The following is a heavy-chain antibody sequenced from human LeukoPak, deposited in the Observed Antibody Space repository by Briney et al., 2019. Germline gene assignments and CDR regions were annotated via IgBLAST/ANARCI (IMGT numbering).Heavy chain of an antibody. V-gene: IGHV3-30*02. CDR2: IRYDGGNA. D-gene: IGHD3-9*01. Sequence: GGSLRLSCAASGFTLSCCDMHWVRQAPGKGLEWVAFIRYDGGNAYYADSVKGRFTISRDNSQKKMYLQMNSLRAEDTAVYYCAKDFSVRYFDWFSPGYWGQGTLVTVSS. CDR3: AKDFSVRYFDWFSPGY. J-gene: IGHJ4*02. CDR1: GFTLSCCD.